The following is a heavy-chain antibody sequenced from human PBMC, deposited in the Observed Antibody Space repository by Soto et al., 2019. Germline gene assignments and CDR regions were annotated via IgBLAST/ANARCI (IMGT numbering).Heavy chain of an antibody. CDR3: ARLVGDSSGYYIHYFDY. CDR1: GGSISSSSYY. V-gene: IGHV4-39*01. D-gene: IGHD3-22*01. Sequence: PSETLSLTYTVSGGSISSSSYYWGWIRQPPGKGLEWIGSIYYSGSTYYNPSLKSRVTISVDTSKNQFSLKLSSVTAADTAVYYCARLVGDSSGYYIHYFDYWGQGTLVTVSS. CDR2: IYYSGST. J-gene: IGHJ4*02.